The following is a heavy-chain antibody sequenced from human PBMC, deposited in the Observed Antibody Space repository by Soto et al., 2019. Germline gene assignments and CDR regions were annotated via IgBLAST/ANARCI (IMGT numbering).Heavy chain of an antibody. CDR1: GYTFPAYV. V-gene: IGHV1-18*01. D-gene: IGHD1-1*01. CDR3: ARGRYGDY. J-gene: IGHJ4*02. CDR2: SSAHNGNT. Sequence: QVHLVQSGAEVKKPGASGRVSCKALGYTFPAYVITWVRQAPGQGLEWMGGSSAHNGNTDYPQKLQGRVIVTRDTSTSTAYMELRSLRSDDTAVYYCARGRYGDYWGQGALVTVSS.